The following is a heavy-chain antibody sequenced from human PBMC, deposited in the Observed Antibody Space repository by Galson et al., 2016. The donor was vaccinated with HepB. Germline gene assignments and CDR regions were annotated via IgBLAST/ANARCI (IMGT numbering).Heavy chain of an antibody. CDR1: RFTFSGYD. D-gene: IGHD3-16*01. CDR3: ARDDYFRLGY. CDR2: ITSSSDTM. Sequence: YLSLSCAVSRFTFSGYDMNWARQAPGKGLEWSALITSSSDTMYYADSVKGRFTISRDNAKNSLYLEMNSLRDEDTAVYYCARDDYFRLGYWGQGTLVTVSS. J-gene: IGHJ4*02. V-gene: IGHV3-48*02.